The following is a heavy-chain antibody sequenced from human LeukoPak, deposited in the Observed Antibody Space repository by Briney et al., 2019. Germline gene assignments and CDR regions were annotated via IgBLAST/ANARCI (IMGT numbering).Heavy chain of an antibody. D-gene: IGHD2-15*01. Sequence: GGSLRLSCAASGFTFSSYSMNWVRQAPGKGLEWVSSISSSSSYIYYADSLKGRFTISRDNAKNSLYLQMNSLRAEDTAVYYCARDRRPGVVVVAATIFDYWGQGTLVTVSS. CDR3: ARDRRPGVVVVAATIFDY. CDR2: ISSSSSYI. J-gene: IGHJ4*02. V-gene: IGHV3-21*01. CDR1: GFTFSSYS.